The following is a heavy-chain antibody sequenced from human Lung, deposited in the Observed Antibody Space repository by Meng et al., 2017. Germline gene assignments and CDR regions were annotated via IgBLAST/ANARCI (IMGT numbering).Heavy chain of an antibody. Sequence: QVDLTQWGAGVLKPSDTLSVTCVVSGGSFRDYYWSWIRQPPGKGLEWIGEINHSGSTNYNPSLESRATISVDTSQNNLSLKLSSVTAADAAVYYCARGPTTMAHDFDYWGQGTLVTVSS. CDR1: GGSFRDYY. V-gene: IGHV4-34*01. D-gene: IGHD4-11*01. CDR2: INHSGST. CDR3: ARGPTTMAHDFDY. J-gene: IGHJ4*02.